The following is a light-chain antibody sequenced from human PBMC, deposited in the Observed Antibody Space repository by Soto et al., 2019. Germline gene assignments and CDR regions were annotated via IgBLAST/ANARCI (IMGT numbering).Light chain of an antibody. CDR3: QQYYKWPPYT. V-gene: IGKV3-15*01. Sequence: EIVMTQSPATLSVSPGERATLSCRASQSVSSNLAWYQQKPGQAPRLLISGVSTRATGIPPRFSGSGSGTEYTLTTSSLQSEDFAVNYCQQYYKWPPYTFGQGTKVEIK. J-gene: IGKJ2*01. CDR1: QSVSSN. CDR2: GVS.